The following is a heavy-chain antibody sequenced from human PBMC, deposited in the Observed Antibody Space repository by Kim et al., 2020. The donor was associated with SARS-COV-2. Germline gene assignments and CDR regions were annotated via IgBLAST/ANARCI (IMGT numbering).Heavy chain of an antibody. CDR1: GFTFTGYA. V-gene: IGHV3-23*01. Sequence: GGSLRLSCTTSGFTFTGYAMSWVRQAPGKGLEWVSSIDGSDGTTYYVDSVKGRFTISRDNSKNTLYLQMNALRADDTAMYYCIKGRWGWIWDHWGQGT. CDR3: IKGRWGWIWDH. J-gene: IGHJ4*02. D-gene: IGHD2-2*03. CDR2: IDGSDGTT.